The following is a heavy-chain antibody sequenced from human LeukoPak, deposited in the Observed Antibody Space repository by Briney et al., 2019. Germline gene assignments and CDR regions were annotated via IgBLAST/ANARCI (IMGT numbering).Heavy chain of an antibody. D-gene: IGHD1-14*01. V-gene: IGHV3-33*06. Sequence: GGSLRLSCAASGFTFSSYGMHWVRQAPGKGLEWVAVIWYDGSNKYYADSVKGRFTISRDNSKNTLYLQMNSLRAEDTAVYYCAKDRRYEGVPFDPWGQGTLVTVSP. CDR2: IWYDGSNK. CDR3: AKDRRYEGVPFDP. CDR1: GFTFSSYG. J-gene: IGHJ5*02.